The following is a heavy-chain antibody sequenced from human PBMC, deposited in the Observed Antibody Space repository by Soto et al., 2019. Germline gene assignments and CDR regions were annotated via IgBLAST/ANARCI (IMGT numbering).Heavy chain of an antibody. D-gene: IGHD3-10*01. Sequence: QGQLVQSGAEVKKPGSSVKVSCKASGGTFDSYVISWLRQAPGQGLEWMGGIMPIFGTPNYAQKFRGRVTISADESTSTAYLELSSLTSDDTAVYYCARVHSSGIFYFVDPWGQGTLVTVSS. J-gene: IGHJ5*02. V-gene: IGHV1-69*01. CDR3: ARVHSSGIFYFVDP. CDR2: IMPIFGTP. CDR1: GGTFDSYV.